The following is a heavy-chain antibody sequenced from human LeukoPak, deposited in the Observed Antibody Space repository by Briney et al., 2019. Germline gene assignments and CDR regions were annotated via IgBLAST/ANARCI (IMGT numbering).Heavy chain of an antibody. Sequence: GGGPRLSCADPGIRVTSYGISWGSQGPRKGLERISAISLNGDTTYYAESVKGRFIISRDNSENKLYLQMNSLRTEDTAVYYCVQGYSSGWFPYWGQGSLVSVSS. CDR3: VQGYSSGWFPY. J-gene: IGHJ4*02. D-gene: IGHD6-19*01. V-gene: IGHV3-23*01. CDR2: ISLNGDTT. CDR1: GIRVTSYG.